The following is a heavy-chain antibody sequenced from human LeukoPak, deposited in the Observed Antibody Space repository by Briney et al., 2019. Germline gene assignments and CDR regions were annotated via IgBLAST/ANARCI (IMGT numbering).Heavy chain of an antibody. D-gene: IGHD2-8*01. Sequence: GGSLRLSCAASGFTFSDFSMNWFRQAPGKGLDWVSYITSSSNTIYYADSVKGRFTISRDNAKNSLYLQMNSLRDEDTAMYYCARDFKYAFDYWGQGTLVAVSS. CDR2: ITSSSNTI. V-gene: IGHV3-48*02. J-gene: IGHJ4*02. CDR1: GFTFSDFS. CDR3: ARDFKYAFDY.